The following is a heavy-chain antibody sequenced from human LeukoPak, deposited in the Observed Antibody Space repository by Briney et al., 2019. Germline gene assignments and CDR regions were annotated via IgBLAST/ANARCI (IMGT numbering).Heavy chain of an antibody. V-gene: IGHV3-15*01. CDR3: AKAPEAYYDFWSGYFYYFDY. Sequence: GGSLRLSCAASGFTFSNAWMSWVRQAPGKGLEWVGRIKSKTDGGTTDYAAPVKGRFTISRDDSKNTLYLQMNSLRAEDTAVYYCAKAPEAYYDFWSGYFYYFDYWGQGTLVTVSS. J-gene: IGHJ4*02. D-gene: IGHD3-3*01. CDR1: GFTFSNAW. CDR2: IKSKTDGGTT.